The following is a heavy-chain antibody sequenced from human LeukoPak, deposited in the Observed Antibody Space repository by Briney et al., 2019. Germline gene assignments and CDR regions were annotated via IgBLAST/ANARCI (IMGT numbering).Heavy chain of an antibody. V-gene: IGHV3-66*01. Sequence: PGGSLRLSCAASGFTVSSNYTSWVRQAPGKGLEWVSVIYSGGSTYYADSVKGRFTISRDNSKNTLYLQMNSLRAEDTAVYYCARAGSGGATINYYYGMDVWGQGTTVTVSS. CDR2: IYSGGST. J-gene: IGHJ6*02. CDR3: ARAGSGGATINYYYGMDV. CDR1: GFTVSSNY. D-gene: IGHD5-24*01.